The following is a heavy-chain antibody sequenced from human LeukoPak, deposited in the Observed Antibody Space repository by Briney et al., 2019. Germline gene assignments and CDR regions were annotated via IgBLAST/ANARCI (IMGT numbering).Heavy chain of an antibody. CDR1: GFTFSSYS. CDR2: INSSSSHI. Sequence: GGSLTLSCAASGFTFSSYSMNWARQAPGKGLEWVSSINSSSSHIYYADSVKGRFTISRDNAKNSLYLQMNSLRAEDTAVYYWARVRSGSYSYYNDYYMDVWGKGTTVTVSS. D-gene: IGHD1-26*01. V-gene: IGHV3-21*01. J-gene: IGHJ6*03. CDR3: ARVRSGSYSYYNDYYMDV.